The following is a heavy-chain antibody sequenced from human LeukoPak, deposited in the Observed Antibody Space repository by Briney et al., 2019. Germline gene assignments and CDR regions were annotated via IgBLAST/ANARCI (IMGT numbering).Heavy chain of an antibody. CDR1: GYTFTAYY. CDR3: ARASGYSGAWYIDY. Sequence: GASVKVSCTASGYTFTAYYMHWVREAPGQGLEWMGWINTNSGGTNYAQKFQGRVTMTRDTSITTAYMEMSSLRSDATAVYYCARASGYSGAWYIDYWGQGTLVTVSS. J-gene: IGHJ4*02. CDR2: INTNSGGT. D-gene: IGHD6-19*01. V-gene: IGHV1-2*02.